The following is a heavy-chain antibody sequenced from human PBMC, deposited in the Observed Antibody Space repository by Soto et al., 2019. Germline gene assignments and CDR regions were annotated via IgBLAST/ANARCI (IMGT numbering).Heavy chain of an antibody. CDR1: GASLSDNY. CDR2: INHSGNT. Sequence: SDTLSLTFAVYGASLSDNYCNWLRQPPGKGLEWIWEINHSGNTNYNPSLRGRVTISIDTSKNQLSLNLRSVSAADTAVYYCARDRGEFYXWGQGTPVTVSX. V-gene: IGHV4-34*01. CDR3: ARDRGEFYX. J-gene: IGHJ5*02. D-gene: IGHD2-21*01.